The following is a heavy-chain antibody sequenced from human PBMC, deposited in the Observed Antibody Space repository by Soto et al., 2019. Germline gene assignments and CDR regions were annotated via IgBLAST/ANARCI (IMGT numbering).Heavy chain of an antibody. V-gene: IGHV3-66*01. CDR1: GYTVSSSY. CDR2: IYSGGNT. Sequence: PGGSLRLSCAASGYTVSSSYMTWVRQAPGKGLEWVSLIYSGGNTYYADSVKGRFTISRDNSKNTLYLQMNSLRAEDTAVYYCARVTTGYFDYWGQGTLVTVSS. J-gene: IGHJ4*02. D-gene: IGHD1-1*01. CDR3: ARVTTGYFDY.